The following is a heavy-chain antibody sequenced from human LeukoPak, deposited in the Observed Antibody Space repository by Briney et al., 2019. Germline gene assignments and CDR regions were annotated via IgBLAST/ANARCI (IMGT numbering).Heavy chain of an antibody. D-gene: IGHD2-15*01. Sequence: PGGSLRLSCAASGFTFNTYAMSWVRQAPGKGLEWVSGITSGANTYYADSVKGRFTISRDNSENTLNLQMNSLRAEDTAIYYCTTDTWYSAGHWGQGTLVTVSS. CDR2: ITSGANT. J-gene: IGHJ4*02. V-gene: IGHV3-23*01. CDR3: TTDTWYSAGH. CDR1: GFTFNTYA.